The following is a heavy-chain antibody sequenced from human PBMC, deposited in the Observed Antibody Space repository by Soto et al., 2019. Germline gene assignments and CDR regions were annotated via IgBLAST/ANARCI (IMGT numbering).Heavy chain of an antibody. J-gene: IGHJ6*02. D-gene: IGHD3-16*01. CDR3: AGGNYGMDV. CDR2: IKSDGSST. V-gene: IGHV3-74*01. Sequence: EVQLVESGGGLVQPGGSLRLSCAASGFTFSSYWMHWVRQAPGKGLVWVSRIKSDGSSTNYADSVKGRFTSSRDNDKNTVYLELNSLGVEDTAVYYCAGGNYGMDVWGQGTTVTVSS. CDR1: GFTFSSYW.